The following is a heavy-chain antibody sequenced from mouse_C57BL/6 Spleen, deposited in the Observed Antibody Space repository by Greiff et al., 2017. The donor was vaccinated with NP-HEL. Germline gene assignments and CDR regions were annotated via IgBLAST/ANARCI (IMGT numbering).Heavy chain of an antibody. V-gene: IGHV14-2*01. Sequence: VQLQQSGAELVKPGASVKLSCTASGFNIKDYYMHWVKQRTEQGLEWIGRIDPEDGETKYAPKFQGKATITAETSSNTAYLQLSSLTSEDTAVYYCARSPLIYYYGSSLWYFDVWGTGTTVTVSS. CDR2: IDPEDGET. J-gene: IGHJ1*03. D-gene: IGHD1-1*01. CDR1: GFNIKDYY. CDR3: ARSPLIYYYGSSLWYFDV.